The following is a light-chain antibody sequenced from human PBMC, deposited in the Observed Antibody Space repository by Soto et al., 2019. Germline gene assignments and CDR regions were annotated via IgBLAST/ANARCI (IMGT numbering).Light chain of an antibody. Sequence: QSVLTQPPSASGSPGQSVTISCSGTSSDVGGYNYVSWYQQHPDKAPKVMIYEVTRRPSGVPDRFSGSRSGNTASLIVSGLQAEDEADYYCSSYAGSNTVAFGGGTKLTVL. J-gene: IGLJ2*01. CDR3: SSYAGSNTVA. CDR2: EVT. V-gene: IGLV2-8*01. CDR1: SSDVGGYNY.